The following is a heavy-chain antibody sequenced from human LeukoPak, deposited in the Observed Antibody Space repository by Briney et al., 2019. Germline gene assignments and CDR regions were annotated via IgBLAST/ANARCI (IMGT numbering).Heavy chain of an antibody. D-gene: IGHD3-22*01. CDR1: GYSFTTYW. CDR2: IYPGDSNT. CDR3: ARLHDSRADY. J-gene: IGHJ4*02. V-gene: IGHV5-51*01. Sequence: GESLQISCKGSGYSFTTYWIGWVRQMPGKGLEWMGIIYPGDSNTRYSPSFQGQVTISADKSIRTAYLQWSSLKASDTAMYYCARLHDSRADYWGQGTLVTVSS.